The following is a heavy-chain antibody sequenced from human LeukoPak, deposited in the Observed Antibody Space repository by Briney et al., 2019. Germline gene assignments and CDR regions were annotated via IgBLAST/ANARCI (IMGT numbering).Heavy chain of an antibody. CDR1: GFTFSSYW. CDR2: INGDGSYT. J-gene: IGHJ4*02. D-gene: IGHD6-19*01. CDR3: ARVGYSSGWSHFDS. Sequence: PGGSLRLSCAASGFTFSSYWTHWVRHAPGEGLVWVSRINGDGSYTNYADSVKGRFTISRDNARNTLYLQMSSLRAEDTAVYFCARVGYSSGWSHFDSWGQGTLVTVSS. V-gene: IGHV3-74*01.